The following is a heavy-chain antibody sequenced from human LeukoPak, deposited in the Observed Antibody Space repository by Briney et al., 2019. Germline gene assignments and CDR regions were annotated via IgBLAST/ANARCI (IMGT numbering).Heavy chain of an antibody. Sequence: ASEKVSCKASGYTFTSNYIHWVRQAPGQGLEWMGMIYPRDGRTSYAQKFQGRVTVTRDTSTSTVHMELSGLRSEDTAVYYCARDQEGLDYWGQGTLVTVSS. V-gene: IGHV1-46*01. CDR3: ARDQEGLDY. CDR2: IYPRDGRT. CDR1: GYTFTSNY. J-gene: IGHJ4*02.